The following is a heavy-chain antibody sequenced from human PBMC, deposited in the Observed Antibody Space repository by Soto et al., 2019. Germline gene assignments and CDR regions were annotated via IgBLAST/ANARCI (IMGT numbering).Heavy chain of an antibody. Sequence: QVQLVESGGGVVQPGRSLRLSCAASGFTFSSYGMHWVRQAPGKGLEWVAVISYDGSNKYYADSVKGRFTISRDNSKNTLYLQMNSLRAEDTAVYYCAKDGGAAAGGWFDPWGQGTLVTVSS. CDR3: AKDGGAAAGGWFDP. CDR1: GFTFSSYG. V-gene: IGHV3-30*18. D-gene: IGHD6-13*01. CDR2: ISYDGSNK. J-gene: IGHJ5*02.